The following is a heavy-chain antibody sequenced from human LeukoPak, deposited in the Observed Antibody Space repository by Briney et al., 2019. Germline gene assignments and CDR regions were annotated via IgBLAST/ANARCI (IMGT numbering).Heavy chain of an antibody. D-gene: IGHD3-3*01. J-gene: IGHJ4*02. CDR2: ISSSGSTI. Sequence: GGSLRLSCAASGFTFSDYYMSWIRQAPGKGLEWVSYISSSGSTIYYADSVKGRFTISRDNSKNTLYLQMNSLRAEDTAVYYCAKDTKTYYDFWSGYYSPYYFDYWGQGTLVTVSS. CDR3: AKDTKTYYDFWSGYYSPYYFDY. V-gene: IGHV3-11*04. CDR1: GFTFSDYY.